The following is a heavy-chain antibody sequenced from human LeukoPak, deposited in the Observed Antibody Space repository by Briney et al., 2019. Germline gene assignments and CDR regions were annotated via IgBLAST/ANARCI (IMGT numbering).Heavy chain of an antibody. J-gene: IGHJ4*02. CDR1: GFTFSSYW. CDR2: IKQDGSEK. CDR3: ARGNGVCFY. D-gene: IGHD2-8*01. Sequence: GGSLRLSCAASGFTFSSYWMNWVRQAPGKGLEWVASIKQDGSEKYYVDSVKGRFTTSRDNAKNSLYLQMNGLRAEDTAVYYCARGNGVCFYWGQGTLVTVSS. V-gene: IGHV3-7*01.